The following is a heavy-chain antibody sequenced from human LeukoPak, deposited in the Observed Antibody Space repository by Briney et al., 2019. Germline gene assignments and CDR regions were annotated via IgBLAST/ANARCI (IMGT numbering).Heavy chain of an antibody. J-gene: IGHJ4*02. CDR1: GSSLSTSGMC. V-gene: IGHV2-70*11. CDR3: ARNTVGAYPYYFDY. CDR2: IDWDDDK. D-gene: IGHD1-26*01. Sequence: SGPTLVNPTQTLTLTCTFSGSSLSTSGMCVSWIRQPPGKALEWLARIDWDDDKYYSTSLKTRLTISKDTSKNQVVLTMTNMDPVDTATYYCARNTVGAYPYYFDYWGQGTLVTVSS.